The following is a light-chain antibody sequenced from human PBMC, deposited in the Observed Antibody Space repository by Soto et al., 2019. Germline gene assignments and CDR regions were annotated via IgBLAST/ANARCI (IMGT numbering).Light chain of an antibody. J-gene: IGLJ1*01. Sequence: QSVLTQPASVSGSPGQSITISCTGTSSDVGAYNYDSWYQQYPGEAPKVIIYDVSHRPAGVSNRFSGSKSGNTASLTISGLQTQDEADNYCSSYTRATTYVFGAGTKITVL. CDR2: DVS. V-gene: IGLV2-14*01. CDR3: SSYTRATTYV. CDR1: SSDVGAYNY.